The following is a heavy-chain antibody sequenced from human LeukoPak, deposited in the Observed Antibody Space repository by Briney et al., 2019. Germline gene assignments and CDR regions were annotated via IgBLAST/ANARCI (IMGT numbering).Heavy chain of an antibody. CDR3: ATLYSSTWFGVY. D-gene: IGHD6-13*01. V-gene: IGHV3-21*01. CDR1: GFTFSSYS. Sequence: GGSLRLSCAASGFTFSSYSMNWVRQAPGKGLEWVSSISSSSSYIYYADSVKGRFTISRDNAKNSLYLQMNSLRAEDTAVYYCATLYSSTWFGVYWGQGTLVSVSS. J-gene: IGHJ4*02. CDR2: ISSSSSYI.